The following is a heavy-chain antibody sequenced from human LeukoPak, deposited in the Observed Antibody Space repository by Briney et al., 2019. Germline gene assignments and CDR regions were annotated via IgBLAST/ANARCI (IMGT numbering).Heavy chain of an antibody. Sequence: SGGSLRLSCAASGFTFSSYWMSWVRQAPGKGLEWVANIKQDESEKYYVDSVKGRFTISRDNAKNSLYLQMNSLRAEDTAVYYCARVEDYDILTGFDYWGQGTLVTVSS. D-gene: IGHD3-9*01. CDR3: ARVEDYDILTGFDY. CDR2: IKQDESEK. J-gene: IGHJ4*02. CDR1: GFTFSSYW. V-gene: IGHV3-7*01.